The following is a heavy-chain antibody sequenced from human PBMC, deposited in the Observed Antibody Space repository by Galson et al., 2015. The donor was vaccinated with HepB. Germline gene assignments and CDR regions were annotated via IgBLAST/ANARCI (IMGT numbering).Heavy chain of an antibody. CDR1: GFTFDDYA. Sequence: SLRLSCAASGFTFDDYAMHWVRQAPGKGLEWVSGISWNSGSIGYADSVKGRFTISRDNAKNSLYLQMNSLRAEDTALYYCAKDPLFLGYGGGFDYWGQGTLVTVSS. CDR2: ISWNSGSI. CDR3: AKDPLFLGYGGGFDY. D-gene: IGHD4-23*01. J-gene: IGHJ4*02. V-gene: IGHV3-9*01.